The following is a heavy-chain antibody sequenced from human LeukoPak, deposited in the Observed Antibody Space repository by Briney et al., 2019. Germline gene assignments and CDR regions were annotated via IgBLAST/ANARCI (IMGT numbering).Heavy chain of an antibody. CDR1: GGSISSYY. Sequence: PSETLFLTYTVSGGSISSYYWSWIRQPPGKGLEWIGYIYYSGSTNYNPSLKSRVTISVDTSKNQFSLKLSSVTAADTAVYYCAREYYFDYWGQGTLVTVSS. J-gene: IGHJ4*02. CDR3: AREYYFDY. CDR2: IYYSGST. V-gene: IGHV4-59*01.